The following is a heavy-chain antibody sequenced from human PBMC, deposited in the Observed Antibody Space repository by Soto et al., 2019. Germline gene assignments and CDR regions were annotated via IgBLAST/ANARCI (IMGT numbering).Heavy chain of an antibody. CDR2: ISCSGGST. J-gene: IGHJ5*02. V-gene: IGHV3-23*01. D-gene: IGHD3-10*01. CDR1: GITLSSYT. Sequence: GGSLRLSCAGSGITLSSYTMSWVRQSPGQGLEWVSGISCSGGSTYYADSLKGRFSISRDNSKSTLYLQMNSLRAEDTAVYYCAKSAMVRGVIPINWFDPWGQGTLVTVSS. CDR3: AKSAMVRGVIPINWFDP.